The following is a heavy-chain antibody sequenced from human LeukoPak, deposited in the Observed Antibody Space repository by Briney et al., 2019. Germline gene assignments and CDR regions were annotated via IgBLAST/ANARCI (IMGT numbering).Heavy chain of an antibody. CDR2: IFSSGST. CDR3: ARGPIVGFGELSPPDV. V-gene: IGHV4-4*07. CDR1: GGSISSDY. Sequence: PSETLSLTCTVSGGSISSDYWSWIRQPAGKGLEWIGRIFSSGSTNYNPSLKSRVTISVDTSKNQFSLKLTSVTAADTAIYSCARGPIVGFGELSPPDVWGQGTTVTVSS. D-gene: IGHD3-10*01. J-gene: IGHJ6*02.